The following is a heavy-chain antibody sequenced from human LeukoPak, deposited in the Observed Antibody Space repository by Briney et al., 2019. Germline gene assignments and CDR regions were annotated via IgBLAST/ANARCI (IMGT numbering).Heavy chain of an antibody. CDR1: GFTFSSYA. V-gene: IGHV3-23*01. CDR2: ISGSGGST. CDR3: AKARGFGEQGYFDY. Sequence: GGSLRLSCAASGFTFSSYAMSWVRQAPGEGLEWVSAISGSGGSTYYADSVKGRLTISRDNSKNTLYLQMNSLRAEDTAVYYCAKARGFGEQGYFDYWGQGTLVTVSS. J-gene: IGHJ4*02. D-gene: IGHD3-10*01.